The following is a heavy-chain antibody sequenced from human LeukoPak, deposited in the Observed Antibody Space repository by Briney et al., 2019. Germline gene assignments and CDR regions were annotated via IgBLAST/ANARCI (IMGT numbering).Heavy chain of an antibody. CDR3: ARDKPHFDY. CDR1: GITFSNFA. J-gene: IGHJ4*02. CDR2: ISYDGSNK. V-gene: IGHV3-30-3*01. Sequence: PGRSLRLSCAASGITFSNFAMHWVRQAPGKGLEWVAVISYDGSNKYYADSAKGRFTISRDNSKNTLYLQMNSLRAEDTAVYYCARDKPHFDYWGQGTLVTVSS.